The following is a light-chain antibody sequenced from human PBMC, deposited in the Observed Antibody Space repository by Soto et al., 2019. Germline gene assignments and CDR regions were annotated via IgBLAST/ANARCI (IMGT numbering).Light chain of an antibody. CDR2: EVS. J-gene: IGLJ2*01. CDR3: SSFAGRIHVV. CDR1: SSDVGGYNY. V-gene: IGLV2-8*01. Sequence: QSVLTQPPSASGSPGQSVTISCTGTSSDVGGYNYVSWYQQHPGKAPKLIIYEVSKRPSGVPDRFSASKSANTASLTVSGLQAEDEADYYCSSFAGRIHVVFGGGTKVTVL.